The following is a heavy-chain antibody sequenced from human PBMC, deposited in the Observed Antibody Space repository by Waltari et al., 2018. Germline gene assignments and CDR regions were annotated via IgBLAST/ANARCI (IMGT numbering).Heavy chain of an antibody. CDR3: AKDAFGNTYLDF. CDR2: IWFDGSDK. CDR1: GFTFSNFG. J-gene: IGHJ4*02. D-gene: IGHD2-2*02. Sequence: QVNLVESGGGVVQPGGSLRLSCATSGFTFSNFGMHWVRQAPGKGLEWVALIWFDGSDKFYADSVGGRFTISRDNSARTLYLDMDSLRLDDTAMYYCAKDAFGNTYLDFWGQGTLVTVSS. V-gene: IGHV3-30*02.